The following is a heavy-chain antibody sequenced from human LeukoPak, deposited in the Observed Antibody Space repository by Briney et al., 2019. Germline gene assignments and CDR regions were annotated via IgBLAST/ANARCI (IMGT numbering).Heavy chain of an antibody. CDR1: GFTFSSYW. CDR2: IKKDGSEK. J-gene: IGHJ4*02. Sequence: GGSLRLSCAAPGFTFSSYWMNWVRQAPGKGLEWVAKIKKDGSEKYYVDSVKGRFTISRDNAKNSLYLQMNSLRAEDTAVYYCAREFCSSTNCYFDYWGQGTLVTVSS. V-gene: IGHV3-7*01. CDR3: AREFCSSTNCYFDY. D-gene: IGHD2-2*01.